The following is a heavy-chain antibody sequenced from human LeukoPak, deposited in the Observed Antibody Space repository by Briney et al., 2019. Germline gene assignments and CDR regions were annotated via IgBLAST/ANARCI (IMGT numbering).Heavy chain of an antibody. Sequence: GASVKVSCKASGYTFTGYYLHWVRQAPGQGLEWMGRLNPNSGDTNFAQKFQGRVTMTRDTSISTAYMDLSSLTSDDTAVYYCARRGVGAIDYWGQGTLVTVSS. J-gene: IGHJ4*02. CDR1: GYTFTGYY. D-gene: IGHD1-26*01. CDR2: LNPNSGDT. CDR3: ARRGVGAIDY. V-gene: IGHV1-2*06.